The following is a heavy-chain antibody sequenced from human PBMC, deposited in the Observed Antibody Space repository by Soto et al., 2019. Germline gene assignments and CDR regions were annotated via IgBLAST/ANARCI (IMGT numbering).Heavy chain of an antibody. CDR2: IYPGDSDT. Sequence: EVQLVQSGAEVKEPGESLKISCKSYGHSFSGLSTYWIGWVRQMPGKGLEWMAIIYPGDSDTRYSPSFQGQVTISADKSINTAYLQWSSLKASDTAMYYCARLVASYNIFTTYVHPYHFDYWGQGTLVTVSS. J-gene: IGHJ4*02. V-gene: IGHV5-51*01. CDR1: GHSFSGLSTYW. CDR3: ARLVASYNIFTTYVHPYHFDY. D-gene: IGHD3-9*01.